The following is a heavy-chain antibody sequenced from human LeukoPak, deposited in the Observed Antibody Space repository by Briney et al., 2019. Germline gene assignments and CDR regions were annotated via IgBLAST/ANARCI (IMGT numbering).Heavy chain of an antibody. Sequence: GGSLRLSCAASGFTFSSYEMNWVCQAPGKGLEWVSYISSSGSTIYYADSVKGRITISRDNAENTLYLQMNNLRPDDTAFYFCVKEGVEYSYSYGDYWGQGTLVTVSS. CDR2: ISSSGSTI. J-gene: IGHJ4*02. CDR1: GFTFSSYE. D-gene: IGHD3-16*01. CDR3: VKEGVEYSYSYGDY. V-gene: IGHV3-48*03.